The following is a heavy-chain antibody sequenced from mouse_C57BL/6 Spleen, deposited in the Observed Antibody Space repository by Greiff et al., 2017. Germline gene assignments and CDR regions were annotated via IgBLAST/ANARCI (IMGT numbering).Heavy chain of an antibody. CDR1: GFTFSSYA. V-gene: IGHV5-4*01. CDR2: ICDGGSYT. Sequence: EVQVVESGGGLVKPGGSLKLSCAASGFTFSSYAMPWVRQTPEKRLEWIATICDGGSYTYYPDNVKGRDTISRDNAKNNLYLQLSQLKSEDTAMYYCARDLGFITTVVDAMHFWGQRTSVTVAS. J-gene: IGHJ4*01. D-gene: IGHD1-1*01. CDR3: ARDLGFITTVVDAMHF.